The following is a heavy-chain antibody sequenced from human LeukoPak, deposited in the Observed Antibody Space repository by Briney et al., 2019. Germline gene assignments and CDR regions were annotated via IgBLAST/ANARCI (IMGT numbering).Heavy chain of an antibody. Sequence: GGSLRLSCAASGFTFSSYLMSWVRQAPGKGLEWVANIKQDGSEKYYVDSVKGRFTISRDNAKNSLYLQMNSLRAEDTAVYYCARELAIFGVVPHFDYWGQGTLVTVSS. J-gene: IGHJ4*02. CDR2: IKQDGSEK. D-gene: IGHD3-3*01. CDR1: GFTFSSYL. CDR3: ARELAIFGVVPHFDY. V-gene: IGHV3-7*01.